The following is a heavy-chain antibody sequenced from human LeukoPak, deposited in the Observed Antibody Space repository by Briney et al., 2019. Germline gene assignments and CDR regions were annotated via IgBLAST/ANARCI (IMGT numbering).Heavy chain of an antibody. CDR3: ARGLEWGSSVSGFDY. CDR2: INHSGST. J-gene: IGHJ4*02. Sequence: PSETLSLTCTVSGDSISNYYWSWIRQPPGKGLEWIGEINHSGSTNYNPSLKSRVTISVDTSKNQFSLKLSSVTAADTAVYYCARGLEWGSSVSGFDYWGQGTLVTVSS. V-gene: IGHV4-34*01. CDR1: GDSISNYY. D-gene: IGHD3-3*01.